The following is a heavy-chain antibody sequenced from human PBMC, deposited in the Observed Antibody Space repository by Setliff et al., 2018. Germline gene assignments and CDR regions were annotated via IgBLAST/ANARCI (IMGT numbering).Heavy chain of an antibody. CDR1: GGSISSSSYY. J-gene: IGHJ4*02. CDR2: IYCSGST. D-gene: IGHD3-9*01. CDR3: ARTLYDYDILTGPGYYFDY. Sequence: SETLSLTCTVSGGSISSSSYYWGWIRQPPGKGLEWIGSIYCSGSTYYNPSLKSRVTISVDTSKNQFSLKLSSVTAADTAVYYCARTLYDYDILTGPGYYFDYWGQGTLVTVLL. V-gene: IGHV4-39*07.